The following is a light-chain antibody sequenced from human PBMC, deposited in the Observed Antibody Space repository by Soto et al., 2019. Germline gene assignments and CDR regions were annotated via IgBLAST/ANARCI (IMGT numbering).Light chain of an antibody. Sequence: DIQMTQSPSSLSASVGDRVTITCRASQSISSYLNWYQQKPGKAPKLLIYDASSLQSGVPSRFSGSGSGTDFTLTISSLQPEDFATYYCQQSYSTPVVTCGPGTKVDIK. CDR1: QSISSY. CDR3: QQSYSTPVVT. CDR2: DAS. V-gene: IGKV1-39*01. J-gene: IGKJ3*01.